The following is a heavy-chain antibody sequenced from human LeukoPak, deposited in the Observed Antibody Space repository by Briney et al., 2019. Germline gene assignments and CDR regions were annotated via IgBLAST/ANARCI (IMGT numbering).Heavy chain of an antibody. D-gene: IGHD2/OR15-2a*01. CDR3: AREEDNADEYLREDY. CDR2: IKPDGSEK. J-gene: IGHJ4*02. Sequence: GGSLRLSCAASGLPFSSYWMSWVRQAPGKGLEWVANIKPDGSEKNYVDSVKGRFTISRDNARNSLFLQMNSLRAEDTAVYYCAREEDNADEYLREDYWGQGTLVTVSS. CDR1: GLPFSSYW. V-gene: IGHV3-7*01.